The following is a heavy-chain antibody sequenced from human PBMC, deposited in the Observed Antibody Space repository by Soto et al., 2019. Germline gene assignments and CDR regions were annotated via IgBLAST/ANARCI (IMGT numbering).Heavy chain of an antibody. Sequence: GGSLRLSCAASGFTFSSYSMNWVRQAPGKGLEWVSYISSSSSTIYYADSVKGRFTISRDNAKNSLYLQMNSLRDEDTAVYYCARDPHCSGGSCYVYYYYGMDVWAQGTTVTVSS. J-gene: IGHJ6*02. CDR3: ARDPHCSGGSCYVYYYYGMDV. V-gene: IGHV3-48*02. CDR2: ISSSSSTI. D-gene: IGHD2-15*01. CDR1: GFTFSSYS.